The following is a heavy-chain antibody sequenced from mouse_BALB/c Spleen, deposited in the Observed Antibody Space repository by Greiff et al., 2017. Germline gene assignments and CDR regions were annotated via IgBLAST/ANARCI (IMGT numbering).Heavy chain of an antibody. D-gene: IGHD1-1*02. CDR3: ARRWDYFDY. V-gene: IGHV14-3*02. CDR2: IDPANGNT. Sequence: EVMLVESGAELVKPGASVKLSCTASGFNIKDTYMHWVKQRPEQGLEWIGRIDPANGNTKYDPKFQGKATITADTSSNTAYLQLSSLTSEDTAVYYCARRWDYFDYWGQGTTLTVSS. J-gene: IGHJ2*01. CDR1: GFNIKDTY.